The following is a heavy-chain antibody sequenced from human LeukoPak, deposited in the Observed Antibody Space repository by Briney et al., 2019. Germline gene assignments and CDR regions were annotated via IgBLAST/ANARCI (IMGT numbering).Heavy chain of an antibody. J-gene: IGHJ4*02. V-gene: IGHV4-34*01. CDR2: INHSGST. Sequence: PSETLSLTCAVYGGSFSGDYWNWIRQPPGKGLEWIGEINHSGSTNSNPSLKSRVTISVDRSKSQFSLKLSSVTAADTAVYYCARRPRYSSGWYYFDSWGQGTLVTVSS. D-gene: IGHD6-19*01. CDR3: ARRPRYSSGWYYFDS. CDR1: GGSFSGDY.